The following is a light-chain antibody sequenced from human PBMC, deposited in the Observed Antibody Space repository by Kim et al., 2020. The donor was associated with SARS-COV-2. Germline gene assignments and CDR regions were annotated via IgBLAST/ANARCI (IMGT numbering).Light chain of an antibody. Sequence: ASVGDRVTITCRATQAIGNSLAWFQQKPGKVPKRLIFAASYLESGVPPRFSGSGSGTEFTLTISSLHPEDFATYYCLQHSTYPRTFGQGTKVDIK. V-gene: IGKV1-17*03. CDR2: AAS. CDR1: QAIGNS. CDR3: LQHSTYPRT. J-gene: IGKJ1*01.